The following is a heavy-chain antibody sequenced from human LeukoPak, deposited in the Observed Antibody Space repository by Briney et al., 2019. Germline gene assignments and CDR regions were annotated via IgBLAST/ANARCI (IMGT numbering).Heavy chain of an antibody. CDR3: AKPHYDFWSGYIDAFDI. CDR2: ISGSGGST. J-gene: IGHJ3*02. D-gene: IGHD3-3*01. CDR1: GFTFSSYA. V-gene: IGHV3-23*01. Sequence: GGSLRLSCAASGFTFSSYAMGWVRQAPGKGLEWVSAISGSGGSTYYADSVKGRFTISRDNSKNTLYLQMNSLRAEDTAVYYCAKPHYDFWSGYIDAFDIWGQGTMVTVSS.